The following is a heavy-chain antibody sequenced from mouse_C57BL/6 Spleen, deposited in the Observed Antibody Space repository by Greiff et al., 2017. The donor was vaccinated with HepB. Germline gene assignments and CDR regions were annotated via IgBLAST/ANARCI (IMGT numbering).Heavy chain of an antibody. Sequence: VQLQQSGAELVRPGASVKLSCTASGFNIKDDYMHWVKQRPEQGLEWIGWIDPENGDTEYASKFQGKATITADTSSNTAYLQLSSLTSEDTAVYYCTTRDSSGYVGYWGQGTTLTVSS. V-gene: IGHV14-4*01. J-gene: IGHJ2*01. CDR1: GFNIKDDY. D-gene: IGHD3-2*02. CDR3: TTRDSSGYVGY. CDR2: IDPENGDT.